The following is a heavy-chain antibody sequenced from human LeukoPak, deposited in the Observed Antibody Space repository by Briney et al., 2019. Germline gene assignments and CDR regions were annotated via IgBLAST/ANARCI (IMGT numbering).Heavy chain of an antibody. D-gene: IGHD2-15*01. Sequence: GASVKVSCKASGGTFSSYAISWVRQAPGQGLEWMGGIIPIFDTTNYAQKFQGRVTITADKSTSTAYMELSSLRSEDTAVYYCARDRGRYCSGGSCSDYYYYYYMDVWGKGTTVTVSS. V-gene: IGHV1-69*06. CDR1: GGTFSSYA. CDR2: IIPIFDTT. CDR3: ARDRGRYCSGGSCSDYYYYYYMDV. J-gene: IGHJ6*03.